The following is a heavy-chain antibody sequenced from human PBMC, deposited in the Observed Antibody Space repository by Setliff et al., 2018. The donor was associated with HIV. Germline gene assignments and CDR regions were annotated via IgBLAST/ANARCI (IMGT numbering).Heavy chain of an antibody. Sequence: ASVKVSCKTTGYTFSTYPMHWVRQAPGQRLEWMGWINTGNDNTRYSQKFQGRVTITRDISASTAYMELSSLGSEDTAVYYCARGGGGYNSWWFGPWGLGTLVTVSS. V-gene: IGHV1-3*04. CDR2: INTGNDNT. J-gene: IGHJ5*02. D-gene: IGHD5-12*01. CDR3: ARGGGGYNSWWFGP. CDR1: GYTFSTYP.